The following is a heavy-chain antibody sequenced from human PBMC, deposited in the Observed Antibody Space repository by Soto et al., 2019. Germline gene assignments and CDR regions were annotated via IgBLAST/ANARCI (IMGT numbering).Heavy chain of an antibody. CDR2: INAGNGNT. CDR3: PTLIVAFY. J-gene: IGHJ4*02. Sequence: APVKVSCKASGYTFTSYAIHWVRQAPGQRLEWMGWINAGNGNTKYSQKFQGRVIITRDTSAGTAYMELRSLRCEDTAVYYCPTLIVAFYWGQGTLVTVSS. D-gene: IGHD5-12*01. V-gene: IGHV1-3*01. CDR1: GYTFTSYA.